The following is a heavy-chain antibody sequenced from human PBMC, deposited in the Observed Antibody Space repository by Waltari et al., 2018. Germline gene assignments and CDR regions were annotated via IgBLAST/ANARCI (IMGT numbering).Heavy chain of an antibody. J-gene: IGHJ3*01. V-gene: IGHV4-39*01. CDR2: MSYSGAT. CDR1: GVSITSNRHY. D-gene: IGHD5-12*01. Sequence: QLQLQESGPGLVKPSETLSLTCSVSGVSITSNRHYWGWIRQPPGQGPECLATMSYSGATYISPSRKSRVTISRDTSNIQLSLTLRSVTAADTAVYYCATYIGASIGTAAFDVWGQGTMVNVSS. CDR3: ATYIGASIGTAAFDV.